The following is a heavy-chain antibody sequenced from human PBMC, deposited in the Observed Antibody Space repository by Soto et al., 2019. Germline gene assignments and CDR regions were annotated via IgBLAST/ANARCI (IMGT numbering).Heavy chain of an antibody. V-gene: IGHV3-33*01. CDR1: GFTFSSYG. D-gene: IGHD3-10*01. J-gene: IGHJ3*02. Sequence: PGGSLRLSCAASGFTFSSYGMHWVRQAPGKGLEWVAVIWYDGSNKYYADSVKGRFTISRDNSKNTLYLQMNSLRAEDTAVYYCARGGTMVRGVMSYSAFDIWGQGTMVTVSS. CDR2: IWYDGSNK. CDR3: ARGGTMVRGVMSYSAFDI.